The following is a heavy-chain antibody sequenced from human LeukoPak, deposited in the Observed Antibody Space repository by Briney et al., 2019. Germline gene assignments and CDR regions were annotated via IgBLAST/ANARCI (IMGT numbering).Heavy chain of an antibody. CDR3: ARRRSYSYGSDGSTFDY. Sequence: SETLSLTCAVYGGSFSGYYWSWICQPPGKGLEWIGEINHSGSTNYNPSLKSRVTISVDTSKNQFSLKLSSVTAADTAVYYCARRRSYSYGSDGSTFDYWGQGTLVTVSS. CDR1: GGSFSGYY. V-gene: IGHV4-34*01. CDR2: INHSGST. D-gene: IGHD5-18*01. J-gene: IGHJ4*02.